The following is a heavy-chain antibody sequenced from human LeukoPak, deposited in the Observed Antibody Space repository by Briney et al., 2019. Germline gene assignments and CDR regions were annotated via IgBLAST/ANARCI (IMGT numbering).Heavy chain of an antibody. Sequence: GRSLRLSCAASGFTFSSYAMHWVRQAPGKGLEWVAVISYDGSNKYYADSVKGRLTISRDNSKNTLYLQMNSLRAEDTAVYYCARDKYYDFWSGYWVPYYYYGMDVWGQGTTVTVSS. J-gene: IGHJ6*02. CDR2: ISYDGSNK. CDR1: GFTFSSYA. CDR3: ARDKYYDFWSGYWVPYYYYGMDV. D-gene: IGHD3-3*01. V-gene: IGHV3-30-3*01.